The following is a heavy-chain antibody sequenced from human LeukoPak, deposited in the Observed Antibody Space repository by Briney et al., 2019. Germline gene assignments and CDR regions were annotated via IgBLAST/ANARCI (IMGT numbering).Heavy chain of an antibody. CDR1: GFTFSSYA. Sequence: GGSLRLSCAASGFTFSSYAMHWVRQAPGKGLEWVSAITGSGDSTYYADSVGGRFTISRDSSKNTLYLQMNRLRAKDAAVYYCAKAPVTTCSGAYCYPFDYWGQGTLVTVSS. J-gene: IGHJ4*02. CDR2: ITGSGDST. CDR3: AKAPVTTCSGAYCYPFDY. V-gene: IGHV3-23*01. D-gene: IGHD2-21*01.